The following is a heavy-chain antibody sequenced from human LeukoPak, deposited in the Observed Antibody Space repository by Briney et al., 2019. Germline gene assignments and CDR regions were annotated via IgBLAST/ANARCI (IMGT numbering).Heavy chain of an antibody. J-gene: IGHJ3*02. D-gene: IGHD3-3*01. CDR2: ISAYNGNT. Sequence: RASVKVSCKASGYSFINYGVSWVRQAPGQGLEWMGWISAYNGNTNYAQKLQGRVTMTTDTSTSTAYMELRSLRSDDTAVYYCARPLPPYEDAFDIWGQGTMVTVSS. V-gene: IGHV1-18*01. CDR1: GYSFINYG. CDR3: ARPLPPYEDAFDI.